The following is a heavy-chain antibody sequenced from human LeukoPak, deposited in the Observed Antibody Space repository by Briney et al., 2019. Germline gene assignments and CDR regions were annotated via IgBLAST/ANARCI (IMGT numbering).Heavy chain of an antibody. CDR3: TSSYYYDSSGYPSDY. CDR2: IRSKANSYAT. D-gene: IGHD3-22*01. J-gene: IGHJ4*02. CDR1: GFTFSGSA. V-gene: IGHV3-73*01. Sequence: GGSLRLSCAASGFTFSGSAMHWVRQASGKGLEWVGRIRSKANSYATAYAASVKGRFTISRDDSKNTAYLQMNSLKTKDTAAYYCTSSYYYDSSGYPSDYWGQGTLVTVSS.